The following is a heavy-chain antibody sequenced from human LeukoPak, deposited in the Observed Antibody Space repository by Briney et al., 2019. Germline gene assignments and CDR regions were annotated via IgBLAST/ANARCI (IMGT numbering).Heavy chain of an antibody. J-gene: IGHJ4*02. CDR3: AKYRASVVPADY. D-gene: IGHD2-2*01. V-gene: IGHV3-23*01. CDR2: ISGSGGST. CDR1: GFTFSTYG. Sequence: GGSLRLSCAASGFTFSTYGMNWVRQAPGKGLEWVSAISGSGGSTYYADSVKGRFTISRDNSKNTLYLQMNSLRAEDTAVYYCAKYRASVVPADYWGQGTLVTVSS.